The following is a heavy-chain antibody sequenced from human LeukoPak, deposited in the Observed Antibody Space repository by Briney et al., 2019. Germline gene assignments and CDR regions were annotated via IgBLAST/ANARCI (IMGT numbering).Heavy chain of an antibody. CDR2: ISSHSSYT. D-gene: IGHD1-14*01. CDR3: ARGGWREPDALDI. V-gene: IGHV3-11*05. CDR1: GVTFSDFY. Sequence: GGSLRLSCAASGVTFSDFYMNWVRQAPGKGLEWVSYISSHSSYTNYADSVKGRFTISRDNAKNSLYLQMNSLRAEDTAMYYCARGGWREPDALDIWGQGTMVTVSS. J-gene: IGHJ3*02.